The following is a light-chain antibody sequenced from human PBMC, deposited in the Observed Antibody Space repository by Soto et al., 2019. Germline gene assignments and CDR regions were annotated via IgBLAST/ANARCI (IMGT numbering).Light chain of an antibody. J-gene: IGKJ2*01. CDR2: AAS. V-gene: IGKV3-20*01. Sequence: EIVLTQSPGTLSLSPGDSATLSCRTSQSVSTSYLAWYQHKRGQAPRLLICAASSRATGIPDRFSGSGSGADFTLTISRLEPEDSAVYYCQQHGSSPYMYTFGQGTNLEI. CDR1: QSVSTSY. CDR3: QQHGSSPYMYT.